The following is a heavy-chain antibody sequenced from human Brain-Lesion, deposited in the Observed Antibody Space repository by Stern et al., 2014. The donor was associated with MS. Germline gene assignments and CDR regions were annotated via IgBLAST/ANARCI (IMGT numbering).Heavy chain of an antibody. CDR1: GGSISSGGYY. J-gene: IGHJ6*02. V-gene: IGHV4-61*02. D-gene: IGHD2-2*01. CDR3: ARGRVVPGFQYYATDV. CDR2: IFNSGST. Sequence: VQLVESGPGLVKPSQTLSLSCTVSGGSISSGGYYWSWIRQPAGKGLEWIGRIFNSGSTSYNPSLKSRVPISIDTSKNHFSLRLNPMTAADTAVYYCARGRVVPGFQYYATDVWGQGTTVIVSS.